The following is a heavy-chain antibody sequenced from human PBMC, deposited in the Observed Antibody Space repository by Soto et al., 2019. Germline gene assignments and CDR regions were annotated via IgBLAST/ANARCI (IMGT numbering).Heavy chain of an antibody. V-gene: IGHV4-59*01. CDR2: IYYRGST. CDR3: ARQQLLPYYYSLDV. J-gene: IGHJ6*02. CDR1: GGSISGYH. Sequence: LSLTCTVSGGSISGYHWSWIRQPPGKGLEYIGYIYYRGSTNYNPSLKSRVTMSVDTSRNLFSLKVNSVTAADTAVYYCARQQLLPYYYSLDVWGQGTTVTVSS. D-gene: IGHD6-13*01.